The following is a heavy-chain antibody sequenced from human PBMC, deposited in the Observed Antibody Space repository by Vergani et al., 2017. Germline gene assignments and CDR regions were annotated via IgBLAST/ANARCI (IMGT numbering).Heavy chain of an antibody. D-gene: IGHD3-10*01. CDR3: ASGGMVRGVIRYYFDY. Sequence: QVQLQESGPGLVKPSETLSLTCPVLGGPISSYYWSWTRQPAGKGLDWIGRIYTSGSTNYNPSLKSRATVSVDTSKNQFSLKLSSVTAADTAMYYCASGGMVRGVIRYYFDYWGQGTLVTVSS. V-gene: IGHV4-4*07. CDR2: IYTSGST. CDR1: GGPISSYY. J-gene: IGHJ4*02.